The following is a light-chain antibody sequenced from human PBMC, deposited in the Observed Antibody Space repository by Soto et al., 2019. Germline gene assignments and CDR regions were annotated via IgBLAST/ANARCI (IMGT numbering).Light chain of an antibody. CDR3: QQYGSSRT. Sequence: IGFTQSRGTRSLSPVERSTLSCRASQSFSSTYLAWYQQKPGQAPRLLIYGASSRATGIPDRFSGSGSGTDFTLTISRLETEDFAVYYCQQYGSSRTFGQGTKVDIK. J-gene: IGKJ1*01. CDR1: QSFSSTY. CDR2: GAS. V-gene: IGKV3-20*01.